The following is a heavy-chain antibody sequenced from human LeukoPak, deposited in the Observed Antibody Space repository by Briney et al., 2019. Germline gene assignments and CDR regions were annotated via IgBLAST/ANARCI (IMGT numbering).Heavy chain of an antibody. CDR3: ARQMPPTSYYYDSSGYYCDY. V-gene: IGHV5-51*01. D-gene: IGHD3-22*01. CDR1: GYSFTSYW. J-gene: IGHJ4*02. Sequence: GESLKISCKGSGYSFTSYWIGWVRQMPGKGLEWMGIIYPGDSDTGYSPSFQGQVTISADKSISTAYLQWSSLKASDTAMYYCARQMPPTSYYYDSSGYYCDYWGQGTLVTVSS. CDR2: IYPGDSDT.